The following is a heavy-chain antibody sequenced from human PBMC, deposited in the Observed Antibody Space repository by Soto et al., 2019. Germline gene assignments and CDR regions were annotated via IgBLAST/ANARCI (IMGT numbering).Heavy chain of an antibody. CDR3: AKDLVYYYDSSGYPDY. CDR2: ISGSGGST. Sequence: QPGGSLRLSCAASGFTFSSYAMSWVRQAPGKGLEWVSAISGSGGSTYYADSVKGRFTISRDNSKNTLYLQMNSLRAEDTAVYYCAKDLVYYYDSSGYPDYWGQGTLVTVSS. J-gene: IGHJ4*02. D-gene: IGHD3-22*01. CDR1: GFTFSSYA. V-gene: IGHV3-23*01.